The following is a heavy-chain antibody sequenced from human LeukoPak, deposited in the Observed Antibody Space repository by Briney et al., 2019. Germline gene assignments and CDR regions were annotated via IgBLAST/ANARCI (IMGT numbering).Heavy chain of an antibody. V-gene: IGHV3-7*03. J-gene: IGHJ1*01. Sequence: GGALRLSCAASGYRFSPYWMRWVRQTPGKGLEWVASISDGGRATYYEDSVRGPCTISRDDARNSLFLQLNGLRADDTAVYYCTRENYVPDSWGEGTVVTVSS. D-gene: IGHD3-10*02. CDR3: TRENYVPDS. CDR2: ISDGGRAT. CDR1: GYRFSPYW.